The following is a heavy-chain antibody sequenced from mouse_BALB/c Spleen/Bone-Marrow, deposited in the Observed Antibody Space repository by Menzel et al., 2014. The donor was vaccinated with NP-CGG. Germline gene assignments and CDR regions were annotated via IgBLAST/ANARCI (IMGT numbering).Heavy chain of an antibody. J-gene: IGHJ3*01. CDR3: ACHRTY. V-gene: IGHV5-12*02. Sequence: EVKLVESGGGLAQPGGSLKLSCATSGFTSSDYYMYWVRQTPEKRLEWVAYISNGGGSSTYYPDTVKGRFTISRDNAKTTLFLQMSRLKYEAAAMYCCACHRTYWGQGTLVTVSA. CDR2: ISNGGGSST. CDR1: GFTSSDYY.